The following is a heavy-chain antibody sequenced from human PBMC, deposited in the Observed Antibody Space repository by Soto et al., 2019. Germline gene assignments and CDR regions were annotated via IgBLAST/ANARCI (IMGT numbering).Heavy chain of an antibody. CDR3: ARDRKGDGYNYFDY. V-gene: IGHV4-30-2*01. CDR1: GGSISSGGYS. Sequence: SETLSLTCAVCGGSISSGGYSWSWIRQPPGKGLEWIGYIYHSGSTYYNPSLKSRVTISVDRSKNQFSLKLSSVTAADMAVYYCARDRKGDGYNYFDYWGQGTLVTVSS. CDR2: IYHSGST. J-gene: IGHJ4*02. D-gene: IGHD5-12*01.